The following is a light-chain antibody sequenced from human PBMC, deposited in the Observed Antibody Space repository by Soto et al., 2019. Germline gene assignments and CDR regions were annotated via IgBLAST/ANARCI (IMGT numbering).Light chain of an antibody. V-gene: IGKV1-39*01. CDR3: QQSYSTPWT. CDR2: GAS. J-gene: IGKJ1*01. Sequence: DIQMTQSPSPLSASVGDRVTITCLASQSISTYLNWYQQKPGKAPKLLIYGASSLQSGVPSRFSGSGSGTDFTLTISSLQPEDFATYYCQQSYSTPWTFGQGTKVDIK. CDR1: QSISTY.